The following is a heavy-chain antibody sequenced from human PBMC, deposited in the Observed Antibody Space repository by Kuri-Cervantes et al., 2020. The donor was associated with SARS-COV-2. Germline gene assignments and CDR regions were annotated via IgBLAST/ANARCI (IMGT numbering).Heavy chain of an antibody. CDR3: ARNPTVTDDAFDI. CDR1: GGSISSGDYY. J-gene: IGHJ3*02. CDR2: IYYSGST. V-gene: IGHV4-30-4*08. Sequence: LRLSCTVSGGSISSGDYYWSWIRQPPGKGLEWIGYIYYSGSTYYNPSLKSRVTISVDTSKNQFSLKLSSVTAADTAVYYCARNPTVTDDAFDIWGQGTMVTVSS. D-gene: IGHD4-17*01.